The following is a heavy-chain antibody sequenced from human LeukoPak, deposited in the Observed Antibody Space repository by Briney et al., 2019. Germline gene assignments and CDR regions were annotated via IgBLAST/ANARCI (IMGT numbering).Heavy chain of an antibody. CDR3: ARDRAQGAYNWKRLRQFDY. V-gene: IGHV4-39*02. J-gene: IGHJ4*02. CDR2: IYYSGST. Sequence: PSETLSLTCTVSGGSISSSSYYWGWIRQPPGKGLEWIGSIYYSGSTYYNPSLKSRVTISVDTSKNQFSLKLSSVTAADTAVYYCARDRAQGAYNWKRLRQFDYWGQGTLVIASS. D-gene: IGHD1-20*01. CDR1: GGSISSSSYY.